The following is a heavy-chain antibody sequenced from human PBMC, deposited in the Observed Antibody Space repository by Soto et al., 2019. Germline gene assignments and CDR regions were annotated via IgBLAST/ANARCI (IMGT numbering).Heavy chain of an antibody. CDR1: GGSFSGYY. Sequence: SETLSLTCAVYGGSFSGYYWSWFRQPPGKGLEWIGEINHSGSTNYNPSLKSRVTISVDTSKNQFSLKLSSVTAADTAVYYCARVKWMVRGYFDYWGQGTLVTVSS. V-gene: IGHV4-34*01. CDR3: ARVKWMVRGYFDY. CDR2: INHSGST. J-gene: IGHJ4*02. D-gene: IGHD6-19*01.